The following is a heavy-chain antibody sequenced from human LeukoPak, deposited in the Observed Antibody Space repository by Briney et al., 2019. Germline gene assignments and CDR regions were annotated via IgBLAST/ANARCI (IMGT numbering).Heavy chain of an antibody. Sequence: GGSLRLSCAASGFTFSGFGIHWVRQAPGKGLEWLAFIKFDGNDKYYADSVKGRFTISRDNVKSTLHLQMNSQRGEDTAVYYCAREGRWLQAHFDSWGQGTLVAVSS. CDR2: IKFDGNDK. V-gene: IGHV3-30*02. D-gene: IGHD5-24*01. CDR1: GFTFSGFG. CDR3: AREGRWLQAHFDS. J-gene: IGHJ4*02.